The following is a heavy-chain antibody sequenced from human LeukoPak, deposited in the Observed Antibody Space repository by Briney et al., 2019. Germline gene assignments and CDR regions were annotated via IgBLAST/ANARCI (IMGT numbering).Heavy chain of an antibody. J-gene: IGHJ2*01. Sequence: PGGSLRLSCAASRFTFSSYSMNWVRQAPGKGLEWVSSISSFGSYIYYADSVKGRFTISRDNAKNSLYLQMNSLRAEDTAVYYCARDPDIVVVVAATWYFDLWGRGTLVTVSS. CDR3: ARDPDIVVVVAATWYFDL. D-gene: IGHD2-15*01. V-gene: IGHV3-21*01. CDR1: RFTFSSYS. CDR2: ISSFGSYI.